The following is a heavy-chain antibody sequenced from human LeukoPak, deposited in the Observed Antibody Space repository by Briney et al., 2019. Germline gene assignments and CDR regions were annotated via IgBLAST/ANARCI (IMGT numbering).Heavy chain of an antibody. Sequence: ASVKVSCKASGYTFTGYYVHWVRQAPGQGLEWMGWINPNSGGTNYAQKFQGRVTMTRDTSISTAYMELSRLRSDDTAVYYCARLGTPIAAAGTDRYFQHWGQGTLVTVSS. CDR2: INPNSGGT. V-gene: IGHV1-2*02. J-gene: IGHJ1*01. CDR3: ARLGTPIAAAGTDRYFQH. D-gene: IGHD6-13*01. CDR1: GYTFTGYY.